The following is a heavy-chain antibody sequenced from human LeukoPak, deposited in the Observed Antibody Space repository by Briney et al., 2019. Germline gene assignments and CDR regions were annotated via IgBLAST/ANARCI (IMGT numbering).Heavy chain of an antibody. CDR1: GFTFSDYY. CDR3: ARDARGGYTYGGLDQ. Sequence: GGSLRLSCAASGFTFSDYYMSWIRQAPGKGLEWVSFISTSSSYIYYADSVRGRFTISRGNAKNSLYLQMNSLRAEDTAVYYCARDARGGYTYGGLDQRGQGTLVTVSS. J-gene: IGHJ4*02. D-gene: IGHD5-18*01. V-gene: IGHV3-11*06. CDR2: ISTSSSYI.